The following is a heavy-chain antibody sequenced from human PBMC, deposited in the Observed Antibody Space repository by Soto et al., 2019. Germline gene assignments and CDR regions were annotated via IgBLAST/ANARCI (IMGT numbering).Heavy chain of an antibody. D-gene: IGHD6-13*01. Sequence: EVQLLESGGGLVQPGGSLRLSCAASGFTFSSYVMSWVRQAPGKGLKCVSAISGSGGSTYYADSVKGRFTISRDNTTNTLYLQMNSRRTEDTSVSYCAKDFPRISSSWYSGLSYWGKGTLVTVSS. J-gene: IGHJ4*02. CDR1: GFTFSSYV. V-gene: IGHV3-23*01. CDR3: AKDFPRISSSWYSGLSY. CDR2: ISGSGGST.